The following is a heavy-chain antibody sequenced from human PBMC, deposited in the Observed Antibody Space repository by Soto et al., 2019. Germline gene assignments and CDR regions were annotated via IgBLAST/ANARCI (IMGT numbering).Heavy chain of an antibody. CDR2: ISAYNTNT. Sequence: QVHLVPSGAEVKKPGASVKVSCKTSGYNFTSYHISWVRQAPGQGLEWMGWISAYNTNTNYAQKFHGRVTMTTDTLTSTAYMELRSLRADDTAGSYCASDTPPTDYWGQGTLVTVSS. V-gene: IGHV1-18*01. CDR3: ASDTPPTDY. J-gene: IGHJ4*02. CDR1: GYNFTSYH.